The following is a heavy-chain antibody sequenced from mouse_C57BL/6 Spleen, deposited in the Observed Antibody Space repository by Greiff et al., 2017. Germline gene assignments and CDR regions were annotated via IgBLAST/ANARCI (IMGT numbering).Heavy chain of an antibody. D-gene: IGHD1-1*01. CDR1: GYTFTSYW. Sequence: QVQLQQPGAELVMPGASVKLSCKASGYTFTSYWMHWVKQRPGQGLEWIGEIDPSDSYTNYNQKFKGKSTLTVDKSSSTAYMQLSSLTSEDSAVYDCARFGGSGYYFDYWGQGTTLTVSS. V-gene: IGHV1-69*01. CDR2: IDPSDSYT. J-gene: IGHJ2*01. CDR3: ARFGGSGYYFDY.